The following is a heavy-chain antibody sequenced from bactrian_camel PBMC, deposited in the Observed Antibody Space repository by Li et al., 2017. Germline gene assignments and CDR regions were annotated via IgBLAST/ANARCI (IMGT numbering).Heavy chain of an antibody. D-gene: IGHD6*01. CDR2: IGSVGTST. CDR3: AKLEYGGSSYND. Sequence: DVQLVESGGDLVQPGGSLTLSCKASGFPFRTYAMSWVRQAPGKVFEWVASIGSVGTSTSYADSVKGRFTISRDNAKNTVYLRLDSLKTEDMATYYCAKLEYGGSSYNDWGQGTQVTVS. J-gene: IGHJ4*01. CDR1: GFPFRTYA. V-gene: IGHV3S42*01.